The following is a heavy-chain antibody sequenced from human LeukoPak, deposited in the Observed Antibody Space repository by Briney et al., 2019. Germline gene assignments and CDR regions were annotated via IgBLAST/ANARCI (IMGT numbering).Heavy chain of an antibody. CDR2: INWNGGST. V-gene: IGHV3-20*04. CDR1: GFTFDDYG. J-gene: IGHJ5*02. D-gene: IGHD3-3*01. CDR3: ARDSVGFLEWAAFFDP. Sequence: GGSLRLSCAASGFTFDDYGMSWVRQAPGKGLEWVSGINWNGGSTGYADSVKGRFTISRDNAKNSLYLQMNSLRAEDTAVYYCARDSVGFLEWAAFFDPWGQGTLVTVSS.